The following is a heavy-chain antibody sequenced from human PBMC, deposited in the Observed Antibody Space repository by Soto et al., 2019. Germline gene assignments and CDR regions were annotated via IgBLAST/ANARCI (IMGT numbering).Heavy chain of an antibody. J-gene: IGHJ2*01. Sequence: GASVKVSCKASGGTFSSYAISWVRQAPGQGLEWMGGIIPIFGTANYAQKFQGRVTITADESTSTAYMELSSLRSEDTAVYYCARSFYGTRYWYFELWGRGTLVTVSS. D-gene: IGHD3-10*01. CDR2: IIPIFGTA. V-gene: IGHV1-69*13. CDR3: ARSFYGTRYWYFEL. CDR1: GGTFSSYA.